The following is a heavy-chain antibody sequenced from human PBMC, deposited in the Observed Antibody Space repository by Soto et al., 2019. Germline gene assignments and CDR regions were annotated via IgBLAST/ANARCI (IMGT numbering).Heavy chain of an antibody. J-gene: IGHJ5*02. CDR3: ARPQGGTDWLDP. Sequence: GESLKIACKASGYSFTSYWIIWVRQMPGRGLEWMGRIDPSDSYTDYNPAFQGHIIISSDKSTSTVYLQLTTLKASDNGMYYCARPQGGTDWLDPWGQGTLVTVSS. CDR2: IDPSDSYT. D-gene: IGHD1-7*01. CDR1: GYSFTSYW. V-gene: IGHV5-10-1*01.